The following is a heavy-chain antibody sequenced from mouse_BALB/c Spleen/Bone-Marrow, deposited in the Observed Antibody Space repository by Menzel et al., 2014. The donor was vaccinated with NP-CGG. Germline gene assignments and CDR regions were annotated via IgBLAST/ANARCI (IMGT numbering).Heavy chain of an antibody. J-gene: IGHJ2*01. CDR3: ARFYDGYYIPHDY. Sequence: QVQQQQSGAEPAKPGASVKMSCKASGYTFTSYWIHWIKQRPGQGLEWLGYINPSTGYTEYNQKFKDKATLTADKSPSTAYMQLTSLTSDDSAVYYCARFYDGYYIPHDYWGQGPTLTVPS. V-gene: IGHV1-7*01. D-gene: IGHD2-3*01. CDR2: INPSTGYT. CDR1: GYTFTSYW.